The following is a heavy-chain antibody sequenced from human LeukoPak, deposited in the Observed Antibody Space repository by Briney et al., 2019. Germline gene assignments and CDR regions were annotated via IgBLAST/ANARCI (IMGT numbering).Heavy chain of an antibody. CDR2: ISWNSGSI. V-gene: IGHV3-9*01. D-gene: IGHD3-22*01. CDR1: GFTFDGYA. Sequence: GGSLRLSCAASGFTFDGYAMHWVRQAPGKGLEWVSGISWNSGSIGYADSVKGRFTISRDNAKSSLYLQMNSLRAEDTALYYCAKDSSYYYDSNDAFDIWGQGTMVTVSS. J-gene: IGHJ3*02. CDR3: AKDSSYYYDSNDAFDI.